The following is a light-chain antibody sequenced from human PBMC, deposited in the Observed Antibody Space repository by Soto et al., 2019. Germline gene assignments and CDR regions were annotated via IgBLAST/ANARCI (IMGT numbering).Light chain of an antibody. V-gene: IGLV2-23*01. CDR2: EGS. J-gene: IGLJ1*01. CDR3: CSYAGSSRV. Sequence: QSALTQPASVSGSPGQSVTISCTGTSSDVGSYNLVSWYQQHPGKAPKLMIYEGSKRPSGVSNRFSGSKSGYTASLTISGLQAEDEADYYCCSYAGSSRVFGTGTKVTVL. CDR1: SSDVGSYNL.